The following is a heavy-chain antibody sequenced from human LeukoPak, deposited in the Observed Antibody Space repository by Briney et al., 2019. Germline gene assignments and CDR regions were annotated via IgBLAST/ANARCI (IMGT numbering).Heavy chain of an antibody. D-gene: IGHD3-3*01. CDR1: GFTFSSYG. CDR2: IWYDGSNK. Sequence: GGSLRLSCAASGFTFSSYGMHWVRQAPGKGLEWVAVIWYDGSNKYYADSVKGRFTISRDNSKNTLYLQMNSLRAEDTAVYYCAARYWSGYYTSSGDHWGQGTLVTVSS. J-gene: IGHJ4*02. CDR3: AARYWSGYYTSSGDH. V-gene: IGHV3-33*01.